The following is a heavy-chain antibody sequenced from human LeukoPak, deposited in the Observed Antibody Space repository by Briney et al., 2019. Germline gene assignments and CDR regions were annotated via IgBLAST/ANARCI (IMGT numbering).Heavy chain of an antibody. D-gene: IGHD3-22*01. J-gene: IGHJ4*02. V-gene: IGHV3-66*01. CDR1: GFTVSSNY. CDR2: IYSGGST. Sequence: GGSLRLSCAASGFTVSSNYMSWVRQAPGKGLEWVSVIYSGGSTYYADSVKGRFTISRDNSKNTLYLQMNSLRAEDTAVYYCARSQYYYDSSGYYYFDYWGQGTLVTVSS. CDR3: ARSQYYYDSSGYYYFDY.